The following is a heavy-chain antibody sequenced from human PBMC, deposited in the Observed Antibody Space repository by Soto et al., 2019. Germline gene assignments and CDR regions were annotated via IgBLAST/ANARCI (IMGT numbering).Heavy chain of an antibody. D-gene: IGHD3-22*01. Sequence: PGGSLRLSCAASGFTFSSYGMHWVRQAPGKGLEWVAVISYDGSNKYYADSVKGRFTISRDNSKNTLYLQMNSLRAEDTAVYYCAKGLGGPRYDSSGYYYYYGMDVWGQGTTVTVSS. CDR2: ISYDGSNK. V-gene: IGHV3-30*18. CDR1: GFTFSSYG. J-gene: IGHJ6*02. CDR3: AKGLGGPRYDSSGYYYYYGMDV.